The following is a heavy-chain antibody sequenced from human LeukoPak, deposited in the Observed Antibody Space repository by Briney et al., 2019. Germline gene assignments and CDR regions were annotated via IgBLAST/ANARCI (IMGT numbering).Heavy chain of an antibody. J-gene: IGHJ4*02. CDR2: INPSGGGT. D-gene: IGHD2-15*01. V-gene: IGHV1-46*01. Sequence: GASVKVSCKASGYSFSSYYMHWVRQAPGQGLEWVGIINPSGGGTSYAEKFQGRVTMTRDTSASTVYMELSSLRSEDTALYYCARGEYCTAGTCPPGLSWGQGTLVTVSS. CDR3: ARGEYCTAGTCPPGLS. CDR1: GYSFSSYY.